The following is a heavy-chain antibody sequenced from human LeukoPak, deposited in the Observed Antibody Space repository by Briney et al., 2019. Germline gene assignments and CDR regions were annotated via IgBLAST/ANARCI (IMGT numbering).Heavy chain of an antibody. CDR3: ARGIAEAGTHY. Sequence: SETLSLTCTVSGYSISSGYYWGWIRPPPGKGLEWIGSIYHSGTTYYNPSLRNRITISVDTSKNQFSLKLSSVTAADTAVYYCARGIAEAGTHYWGQGTLVTVSS. V-gene: IGHV4-38-2*02. J-gene: IGHJ4*02. CDR2: IYHSGTT. D-gene: IGHD6-13*01. CDR1: GYSISSGYY.